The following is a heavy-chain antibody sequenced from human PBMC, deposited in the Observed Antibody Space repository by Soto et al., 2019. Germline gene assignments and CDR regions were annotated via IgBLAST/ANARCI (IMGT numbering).Heavy chain of an antibody. CDR1: GFTSSDYY. CDR2: ISSSGSTI. V-gene: IGHV3-11*01. CDR3: ARDGVMDNWNVLESTGHHTPANTPPSGPNNWFDP. Sequence: KSGGSLRLSCAASGFTSSDYYMSWIRQAPGKGLEWVSYISSSGSTIYYADSVKGRFTISRDNAKNSLYLQMNSLRAEDTAVYYCARDGVMDNWNVLESTGHHTPANTPPSGPNNWFDPWGQGTLVTVSS. D-gene: IGHD1-1*01. J-gene: IGHJ5*02.